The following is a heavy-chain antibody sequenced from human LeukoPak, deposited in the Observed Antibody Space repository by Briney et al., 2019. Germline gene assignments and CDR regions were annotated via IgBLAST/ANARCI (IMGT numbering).Heavy chain of an antibody. Sequence: GGSLRLSCAASGFTFSSYSMNWVRQAPGKGLEWVSYISSSSSTIYYADSVKGRFTISRDNAKSSLYLQMNSLRAEDTAVYYCAKGDYDYVWGSYRLYYFDYWGQGTLVTVSS. CDR3: AKGDYDYVWGSYRLYYFDY. J-gene: IGHJ4*02. V-gene: IGHV3-48*04. CDR1: GFTFSSYS. CDR2: ISSSSSTI. D-gene: IGHD3-16*02.